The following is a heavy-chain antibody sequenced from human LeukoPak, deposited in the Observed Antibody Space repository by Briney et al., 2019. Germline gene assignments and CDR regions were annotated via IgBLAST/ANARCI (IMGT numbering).Heavy chain of an antibody. CDR3: ASCYRIAAAGTSWFDP. CDR2: INHSGST. Sequence: PSETLSLTCAVYGGSFSGYYWSWIRQPPGKGLEWIGEINHSGSTNYNPSLKSRVTISVDTSKNQFSLKLSSVTAADTAVYYCASCYRIAAAGTSWFDPWGQGTLVTVSS. CDR1: GGSFSGYY. V-gene: IGHV4-34*01. D-gene: IGHD6-13*01. J-gene: IGHJ5*02.